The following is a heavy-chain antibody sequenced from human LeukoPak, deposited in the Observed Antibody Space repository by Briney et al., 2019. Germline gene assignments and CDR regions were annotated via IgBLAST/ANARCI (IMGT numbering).Heavy chain of an antibody. Sequence: GASVKVSFKASGYTFTGYYMHWVRQAPGQGLEWMGWINPNSGGTNYAQKFQGRVTMTRDTSISTAYMELSRLRSDDTAVYYCARHYYDSSGYYYPGMDVWGQGTTVTVSS. CDR3: ARHYYDSSGYYYPGMDV. CDR2: INPNSGGT. V-gene: IGHV1-2*02. CDR1: GYTFTGYY. D-gene: IGHD3-22*01. J-gene: IGHJ6*02.